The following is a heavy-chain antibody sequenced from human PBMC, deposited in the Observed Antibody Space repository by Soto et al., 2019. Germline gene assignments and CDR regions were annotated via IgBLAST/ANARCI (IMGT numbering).Heavy chain of an antibody. CDR3: ARHRIEVVWRGFDF. CDR2: SSYNGGT. CDR1: TDSSSFTNSY. Sequence: QLQLQESGPGLVKPSETLSLTCTVSTDSSSFTNSYWGWIRQPPGKGLQWIGSSSYNGGTFYNPSLEGRVVRSFDTSAKQSSREVTSVTAADTAVYFCARHRIEVVWRGFDFWGQGSPVTVSS. D-gene: IGHD3-10*01. V-gene: IGHV4-39*01. J-gene: IGHJ4*02.